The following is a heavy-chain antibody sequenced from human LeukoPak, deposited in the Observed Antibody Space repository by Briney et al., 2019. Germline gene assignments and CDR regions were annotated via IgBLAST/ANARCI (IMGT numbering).Heavy chain of an antibody. CDR1: GFTFSSYW. V-gene: IGHV3-30*18. CDR2: ISYDGDSQ. J-gene: IGHJ4*02. CDR3: AKERNSIVGASAFDY. D-gene: IGHD1-26*01. Sequence: PGGSLRLSCAASGFTFSSYWMSWVRQAPGKGLEWVAVISYDGDSQYYADSVRGRFTISRDNSKTTVYLQMNSLRAEDTAVYYCAKERNSIVGASAFDYWGQGTLVTVSS.